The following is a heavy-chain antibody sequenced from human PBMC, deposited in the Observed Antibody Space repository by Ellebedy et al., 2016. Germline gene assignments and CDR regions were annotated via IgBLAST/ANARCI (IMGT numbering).Heavy chain of an antibody. CDR1: GFTFSSYG. CDR3: ARDEYGAARLGYFDY. D-gene: IGHD6-6*01. J-gene: IGHJ4*02. Sequence: GESLKISCAASGFTFSSYGMHWVRQAPGKGLEWVAVIWYDGSNKYYADSVKGRFTISRDNSKNTLYLQMNSLRAEDTAVYYCARDEYGAARLGYFDYWGQGTLVTVSS. V-gene: IGHV3-33*01. CDR2: IWYDGSNK.